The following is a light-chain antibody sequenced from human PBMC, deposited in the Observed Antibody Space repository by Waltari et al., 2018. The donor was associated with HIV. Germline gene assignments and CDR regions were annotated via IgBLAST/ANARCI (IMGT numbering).Light chain of an antibody. CDR1: NANIGRST. J-gene: IGLJ2*01. V-gene: IGLV1-44*01. CDR2: NNN. Sequence: QSVLTQPPSASGTPGPRVTIPCSGRNANIGRSTVNWYQQLPGTAPKLLIYNNNQRPSWVSDRFSGSKSGTSASLAISGLQSEDEADYYCAAWDDSLNAHVLFGGGTKLTVL. CDR3: AAWDDSLNAHVL.